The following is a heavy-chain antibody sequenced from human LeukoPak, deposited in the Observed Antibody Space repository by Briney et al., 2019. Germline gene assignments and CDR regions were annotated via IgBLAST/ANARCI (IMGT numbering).Heavy chain of an antibody. V-gene: IGHV4-39*01. CDR3: ARRGYGYYFDY. D-gene: IGHD5-18*01. Sequence: PSETLSPTCTVSGGSVSSSSYYWGWIRRPPGKGLDWIGNIYYTGNTYYYNPSLKSRVTISVDTSKNQFSLKVSSVTAADTAVYYCARRGYGYYFDYWGQGTLVTVSS. CDR1: GGSVSSSSYY. CDR2: IYYTGNTY. J-gene: IGHJ4*02.